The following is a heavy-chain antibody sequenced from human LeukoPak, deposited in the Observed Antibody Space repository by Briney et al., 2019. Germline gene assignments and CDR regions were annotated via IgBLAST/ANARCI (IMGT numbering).Heavy chain of an antibody. Sequence: EPSETLSLTCTVSGGSISSHYWSWIRQPPGKGLEWIGYIYYSGSTNYNPSLKSRVTISVDTSKNQFSLKLSSVTAADTAVYYCASGRVRGATRDDYWGQGTLVTVSS. CDR3: ASGRVRGATRDDY. J-gene: IGHJ4*02. CDR1: GGSISSHY. V-gene: IGHV4-59*11. D-gene: IGHD3-10*01. CDR2: IYYSGST.